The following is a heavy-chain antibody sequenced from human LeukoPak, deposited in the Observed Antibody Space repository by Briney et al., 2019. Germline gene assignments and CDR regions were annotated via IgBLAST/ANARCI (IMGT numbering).Heavy chain of an antibody. D-gene: IGHD2-15*01. CDR2: IYYSGST. CDR1: GGSISSYY. J-gene: IGHJ4*02. V-gene: IGHV4-59*01. Sequence: SETLSLTCTVSGGSISSYYWSWIRQPPGKGLEWIGYIYYSGSTNYNPSLKSRVSISVDTSKNQFSLKLSSVTAADTAVYYCARQIVVVVAATNRWYFDYWGQGTLVTVSS. CDR3: ARQIVVVVAATNRWYFDY.